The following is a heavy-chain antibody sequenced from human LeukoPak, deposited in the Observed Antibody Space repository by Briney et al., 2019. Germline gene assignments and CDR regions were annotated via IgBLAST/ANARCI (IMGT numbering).Heavy chain of an antibody. CDR3: ARDGNDFWSGYSDDYYYMDV. Sequence: VGSLRLSCAASGFTFSSYSMNWVRQAPGKGLEWVSYISSSSSTIHYADSVKGRFTISRDNAKNSLYLQMNSLRAEDTAVYYCARDGNDFWSGYSDDYYYMDVRGKGTTVTVSS. D-gene: IGHD3-3*01. CDR2: ISSSSSTI. CDR1: GFTFSSYS. V-gene: IGHV3-48*04. J-gene: IGHJ6*03.